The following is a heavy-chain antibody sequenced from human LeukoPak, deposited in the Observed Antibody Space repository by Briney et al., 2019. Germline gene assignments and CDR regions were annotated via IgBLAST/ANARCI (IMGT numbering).Heavy chain of an antibody. D-gene: IGHD6-19*01. CDR1: GYTFTGYY. J-gene: IGHJ4*02. V-gene: IGHV1-2*02. CDR3: ARVTNSGWYTDF. Sequence: GASVKVSCKASGYTFTGYYMHWVRQAPGQGLEWMGWINPNSGGTNYAQKSQGRVTMTRDTSVSTVYMELTRLRSDDTAVYYCARVTNSGWYTDFWGQGTLITVSS. CDR2: INPNSGGT.